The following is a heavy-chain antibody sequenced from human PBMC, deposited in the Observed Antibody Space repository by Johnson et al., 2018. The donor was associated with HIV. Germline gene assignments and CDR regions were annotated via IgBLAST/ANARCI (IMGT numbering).Heavy chain of an antibody. Sequence: VQLVESGEGVVQPGRSLILSCAASGFTFSSYAMHWVRQAPGKGLEWVAVISYDGSNKYYADSVKGRFTISRDNSKNTLYRQMNSLGAEDTAVYYCARDLMGPIVVDPYAFYTWGQGTMVTVSS. V-gene: IGHV3-30*04. CDR2: ISYDGSNK. D-gene: IGHD2-2*01. J-gene: IGHJ3*02. CDR3: ARDLMGPIVVDPYAFYT. CDR1: GFTFSSYA.